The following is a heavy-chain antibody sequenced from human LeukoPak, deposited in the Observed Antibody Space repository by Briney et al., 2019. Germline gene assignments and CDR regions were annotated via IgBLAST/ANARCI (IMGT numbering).Heavy chain of an antibody. J-gene: IGHJ4*02. CDR3: ARDRFYGDC. Sequence: GGSLRLSCAASGFTVSNNYMTWVRQAPGKGLEWVSVIYSGGSTKYADSVKGRFTISRDNSKNTLHLQMNSLRAEDAAMYYCARDRFYGDCWGQGTLVTVSS. CDR1: GFTVSNNY. D-gene: IGHD3-16*01. V-gene: IGHV3-53*01. CDR2: IYSGGST.